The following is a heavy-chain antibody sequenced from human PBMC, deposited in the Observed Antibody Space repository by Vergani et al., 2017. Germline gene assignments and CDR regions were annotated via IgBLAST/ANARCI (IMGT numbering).Heavy chain of an antibody. CDR1: GYSFTNYW. Sequence: EVQLVQSGAEVKKPGESLKISCQISGYSFTNYWIGWVRQMPGEGLEWMGIIHPADSDTRYSPSFQGQVTISVDKSISTAYLQRSSLRASDSAMYYCAILYGRDSSGSKYFDYWGQGTLVTVSS. J-gene: IGHJ4*02. CDR3: AILYGRDSSGSKYFDY. D-gene: IGHD3-22*01. V-gene: IGHV5-51*01. CDR2: IHPADSDT.